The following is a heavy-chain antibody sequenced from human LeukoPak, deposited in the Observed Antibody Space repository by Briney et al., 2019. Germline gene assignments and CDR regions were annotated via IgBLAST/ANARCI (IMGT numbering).Heavy chain of an antibody. Sequence: SETLSLTCAVYGGSFSGYYWTWIRQPPGKGLELIGEISHSGSTNYNPSLKSRVTISVDTSKNQFSLKLSSVTAADTAVYYCASGSGQLWLNWGQGTLVTVSS. CDR1: GGSFSGYY. D-gene: IGHD5-18*01. V-gene: IGHV4-34*01. CDR3: ASGSGQLWLN. J-gene: IGHJ4*02. CDR2: ISHSGST.